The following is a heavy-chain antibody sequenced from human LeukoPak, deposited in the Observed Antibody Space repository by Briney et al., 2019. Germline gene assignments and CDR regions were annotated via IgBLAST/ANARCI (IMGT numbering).Heavy chain of an antibody. CDR2: IDSTGST. Sequence: SETLSLTCTVSGGSISSSSYYWGWIRQPPGKGLEWIGYIDSTGSTNYNPSLKSRITLSVDTSKNQFSLRLNSVTAADTAVYFCAKSDLYYDFTNYYYYMDVWGEGTMVTVSS. V-gene: IGHV4-61*05. D-gene: IGHD3-3*01. CDR3: AKSDLYYDFTNYYYYMDV. J-gene: IGHJ6*03. CDR1: GGSISSSSYY.